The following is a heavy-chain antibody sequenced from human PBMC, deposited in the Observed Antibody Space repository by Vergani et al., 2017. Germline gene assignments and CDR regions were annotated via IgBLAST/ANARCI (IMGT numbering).Heavy chain of an antibody. J-gene: IGHJ4*02. CDR3: ARDAPALTLIRGALRD. V-gene: IGHV4-34*01. D-gene: IGHD3-10*01. Sequence: QVQLQQWGAGLLKPSETLSLTCAVYGGSFSGYYWSWIRQPPGKGLEWIGEINHSGSTNYNPSLKSRVTISVDTSTNQFSLTLRSVTAADTALYYCARDAPALTLIRGALRDWGQG. CDR2: INHSGST. CDR1: GGSFSGYY.